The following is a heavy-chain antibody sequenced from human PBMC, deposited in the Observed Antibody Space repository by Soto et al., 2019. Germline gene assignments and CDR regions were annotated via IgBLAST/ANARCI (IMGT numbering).Heavy chain of an antibody. CDR3: AKDQASGQGSFDS. V-gene: IGHV3-30*18. CDR2: TSYDGSNQ. J-gene: IGHJ4*02. Sequence: GGSLRLSCAASGFTFNIYGMHWVRQAPDKGLEWVALTSYDGSNQYYADSVKGRFTISRDNSKNTLFLQMNSLRADDTAVYYCAKDQASGQGSFDSWGQGTLVTVSS. CDR1: GFTFNIYG.